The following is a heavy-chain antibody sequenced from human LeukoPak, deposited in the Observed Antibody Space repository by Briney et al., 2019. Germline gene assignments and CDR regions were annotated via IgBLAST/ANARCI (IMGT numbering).Heavy chain of an antibody. CDR2: IYHSGYT. Sequence: SETLSLTCNVSGYSISSGYYWSWIRQPPGKGLEWFGGIYHSGYTFYNPSLKSRVTMSVDTSKNQFSLKLNSVTAADTAVYYCAREGTARWFDPWGQGTLVTVSS. V-gene: IGHV4-38-2*02. CDR3: AREGTARWFDP. J-gene: IGHJ5*02. D-gene: IGHD1-14*01. CDR1: GYSISSGYY.